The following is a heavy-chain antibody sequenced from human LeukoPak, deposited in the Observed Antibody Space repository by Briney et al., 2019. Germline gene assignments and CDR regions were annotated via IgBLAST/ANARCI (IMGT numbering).Heavy chain of an antibody. J-gene: IGHJ6*02. CDR1: GFTFSSFA. D-gene: IGHD2-21*02. Sequence: AGGSLRLSCAASGFTFSSFAMSWVRQAPGKGLVWVSCIKSDGSSTTYADSVKGRFTISRDNAKNTLYLQMNSLRAEDTAVYYCSRDSLSSCGGDCYSGLDVWGQGTTVTVSS. CDR2: IKSDGSST. V-gene: IGHV3-74*01. CDR3: SRDSLSSCGGDCYSGLDV.